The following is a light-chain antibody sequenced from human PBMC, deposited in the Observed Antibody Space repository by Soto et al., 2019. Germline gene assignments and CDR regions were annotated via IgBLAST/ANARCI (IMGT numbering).Light chain of an antibody. CDR3: LQHNAYPWT. V-gene: IGKV1-17*03. J-gene: IGKJ1*01. Sequence: IQMTQSPSAMSASVGDRVTITCRASQDISDYLAWFQQKPGKVPKGXIYAASNLQSGVPSRFSGSGSGTEFTLTISRLQPEDFATYYCLQHNAYPWTFGQGTKVDIK. CDR1: QDISDY. CDR2: AAS.